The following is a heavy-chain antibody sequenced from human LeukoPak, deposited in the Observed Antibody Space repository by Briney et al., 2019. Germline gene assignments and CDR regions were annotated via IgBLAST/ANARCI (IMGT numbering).Heavy chain of an antibody. CDR1: GYTLTELS. CDR2: INLSGGST. V-gene: IGHV1-46*01. J-gene: IGHJ6*02. CDR3: ARAEGMDV. Sequence: ASVKVSCKVSGYTLTELSMHWVRQAPGQGLEWMGIINLSGGSTSYAQKFQGRVTMTRDTSTSTVYMELSSLRSEDTAVYYCARAEGMDVWGQGTTVTVSS.